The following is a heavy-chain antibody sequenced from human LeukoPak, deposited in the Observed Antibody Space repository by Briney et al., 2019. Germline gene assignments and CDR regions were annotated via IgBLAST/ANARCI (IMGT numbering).Heavy chain of an antibody. V-gene: IGHV3-21*01. J-gene: IGHJ4*02. Sequence: GGSQRLSCAASGFTFGSYSMNWVRQAPGKGLEWVAAISTTSGNIYYADSVKGRFTISRDNAKNSLYLQMNSLRVEDTALYYCARRAPSHDFDDWGQGTLVTVSS. CDR3: ARRAPSHDFDD. CDR1: GFTFGSYS. CDR2: ISTTSGNI.